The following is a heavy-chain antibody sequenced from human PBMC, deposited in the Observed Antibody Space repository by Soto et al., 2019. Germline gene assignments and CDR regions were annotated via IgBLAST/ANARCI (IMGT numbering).Heavy chain of an antibody. V-gene: IGHV4-39*01. CDR3: ARRYPYGSGSYGVAV. CDR1: GGAINSRTNY. CDR2: THHSGGT. Sequence: QLQLQESGPGLVKPSETLSLTCTVSGGAINSRTNYWVWIRQPPGKELEWIGSTHHSGGTYYSPSLASRVTIFLDTSNNQFSLRLSAVTAADTALYYCARRYPYGSGSYGVAVWGQGTTVTVSS. J-gene: IGHJ6*02. D-gene: IGHD3-10*01.